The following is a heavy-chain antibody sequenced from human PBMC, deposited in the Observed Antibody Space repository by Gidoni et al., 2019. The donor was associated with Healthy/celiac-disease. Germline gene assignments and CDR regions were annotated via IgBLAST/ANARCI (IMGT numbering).Heavy chain of an antibody. J-gene: IGHJ5*02. Sequence: QVQLVESGGGVVQPGRSLRLSCAASGFTFSSYAMHWVRQAPGKGLEWVAVISYEGSNKYYADSVKGRFTISRDNSKNTLYLQMNSLRAEDTAVYYCARDFGAAGTGDWFDPWGQGTLVTVSS. CDR3: ARDFGAAGTGDWFDP. V-gene: IGHV3-30*01. CDR1: GFTFSSYA. D-gene: IGHD6-13*01. CDR2: ISYEGSNK.